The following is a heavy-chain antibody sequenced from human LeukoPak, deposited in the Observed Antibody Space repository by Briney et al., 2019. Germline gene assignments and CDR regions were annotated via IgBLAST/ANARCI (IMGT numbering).Heavy chain of an antibody. CDR3: ARDQSSGDGIDY. D-gene: IGHD2-21*02. V-gene: IGHV4-61*02. J-gene: IGHJ4*02. CDR1: GGSISSGSYY. Sequence: PSETLSLTCTVSGGSISSGSYYWSWIRQPAGKGLEWIGRIYTSGSTNYNPSLKSRVTISVDTSKNQFSLKLSSVTAADTAVYYCARDQSSGDGIDYWGQGTLVTVSS. CDR2: IYTSGST.